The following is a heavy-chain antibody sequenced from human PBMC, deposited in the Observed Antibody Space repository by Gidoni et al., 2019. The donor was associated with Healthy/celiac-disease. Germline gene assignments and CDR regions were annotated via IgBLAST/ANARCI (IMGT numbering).Heavy chain of an antibody. CDR1: GFPLRSYA. V-gene: IGHV3-23*01. D-gene: IGHD4-17*01. CDR2: IMGSGGIT. J-gene: IGHJ3*02. Sequence: EVQLLESGVGLVQPGGSLSLPCAASGFPLRSYAMSWVRQAPGKGLEWVSAIMGSGGITYYADSVKGRFTISRDNSKNTLYLQMNSLRAEDTAVYYCAKDNYGDYNDAFDIWGQGTMVTVSS. CDR3: AKDNYGDYNDAFDI.